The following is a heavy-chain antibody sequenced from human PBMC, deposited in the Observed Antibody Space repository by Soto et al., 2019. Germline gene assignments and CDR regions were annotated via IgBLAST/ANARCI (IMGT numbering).Heavy chain of an antibody. CDR1: GYIFTSYD. CDR2: MNPNTGNT. CDR3: ARGRIVGGTTSV. Sequence: QVQLLQSGAEVKKPGASVKVSCKASGYIFTSYDINWVRQATGQGLEWMGWMNPNTGNTGYPQKFQGRVTMTGNISITTAYMVLYSLRAEDTAVYYWARGRIVGGTTSVWGLWTTATVSS. V-gene: IGHV1-8*01. D-gene: IGHD1-26*01. J-gene: IGHJ6*02.